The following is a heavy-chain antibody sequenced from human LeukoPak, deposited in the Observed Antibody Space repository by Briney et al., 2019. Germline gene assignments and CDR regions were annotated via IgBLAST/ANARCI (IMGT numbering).Heavy chain of an antibody. J-gene: IGHJ3*02. CDR2: IYYSGST. CDR3: ARDQRDVDAFDI. D-gene: IGHD1-1*01. V-gene: IGHV4-39*07. Sequence: KPSETLSLTCTVSGGSISSSSYYWGWIRQPPGKGLEWIGSIYYSGSTYYNPSLKSRVTISVDTSKNQFSLKLSSVTAADTAVYYCARDQRDVDAFDIWGQGTMVTVSS. CDR1: GGSISSSSYY.